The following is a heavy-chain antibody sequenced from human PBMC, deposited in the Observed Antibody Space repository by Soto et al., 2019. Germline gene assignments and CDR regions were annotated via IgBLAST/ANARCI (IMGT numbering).Heavy chain of an antibody. CDR2: IIPIFGTA. V-gene: IGHV1-69*13. Sequence: SVKVSCKASGGTFSSYAISWVRQAPGQGLEWMGGIIPIFGTANYAQKFQGRVTITADESTSTAYMELSSLRSEDTAVYYCARLYYYDSSGDKIEREGYYFDYWGQGTLVTVSS. D-gene: IGHD3-22*01. CDR3: ARLYYYDSSGDKIEREGYYFDY. J-gene: IGHJ4*02. CDR1: GGTFSSYA.